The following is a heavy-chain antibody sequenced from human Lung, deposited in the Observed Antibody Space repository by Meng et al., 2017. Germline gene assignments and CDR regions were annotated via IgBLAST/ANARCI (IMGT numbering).Heavy chain of an antibody. V-gene: IGHV1-18*01. CDR2: TSTYNSNR. CDR3: ARGRHCSSTTCYLSDS. J-gene: IGHJ4*02. Sequence: QVHLVQAGPEGRKPGAAVKGTGQAAGYSFTNYGINWVRQAPGKGLEWMGWTSTYNSNRNYAQSLQGRVTMTTDTSTTTAYMELRSLTFDDTAVYYCARGRHCSSTTCYLSDSWGQGTLVTVSS. CDR1: GYSFTNYG. D-gene: IGHD2-2*01.